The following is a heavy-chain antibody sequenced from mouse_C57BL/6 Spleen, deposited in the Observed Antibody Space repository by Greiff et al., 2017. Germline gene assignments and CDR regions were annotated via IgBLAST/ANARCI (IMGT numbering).Heavy chain of an antibody. V-gene: IGHV1-69*01. CDR2: IDPSDSYT. Sequence: QVQLQQPGAELVMPGASVKLSCKASGYTFTSYWMHWVKQRPGQGLEWIGEIDPSDSYTNYNQKFKGKSTLTVDKSSSTAYMQRSSLTSEDSAVYYCARYFFTTVVNYFDYWGQGTTLTVSS. J-gene: IGHJ2*01. CDR1: GYTFTSYW. D-gene: IGHD1-1*01. CDR3: ARYFFTTVVNYFDY.